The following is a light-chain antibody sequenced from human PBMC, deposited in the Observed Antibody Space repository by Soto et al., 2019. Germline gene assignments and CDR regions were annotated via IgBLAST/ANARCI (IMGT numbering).Light chain of an antibody. CDR3: SAWDDALNGFG. CDR2: YDD. J-gene: IGLJ1*01. V-gene: IGLV1-36*01. Sequence: QSVLTQPPSVADAPRQRVTISCSGSSFNIGDNAVNWYQQFPGKAPKLLIYYDDLLPSVVSDRFSGSKSGTSASLVISGLQSDDEADYYCSAWDDALNGFGFGTGIKVTVL. CDR1: SFNIGDNA.